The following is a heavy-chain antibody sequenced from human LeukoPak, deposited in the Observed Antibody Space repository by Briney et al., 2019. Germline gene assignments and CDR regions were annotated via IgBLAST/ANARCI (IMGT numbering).Heavy chain of an antibody. CDR1: GFTFSSYS. V-gene: IGHV3-48*04. D-gene: IGHD3-9*01. CDR2: ISSSSSTI. CDR3: AREFALAGYSAYYFDY. Sequence: GGSLRLSCAASGFTFSSYSMNWVRQAPGKGLEWVSYISSSSSTIYYADSVKGRFTISRDNAKNSLYLQMNSLRAEDTAVYYCAREFALAGYSAYYFDYWGQGTLVTVSS. J-gene: IGHJ4*02.